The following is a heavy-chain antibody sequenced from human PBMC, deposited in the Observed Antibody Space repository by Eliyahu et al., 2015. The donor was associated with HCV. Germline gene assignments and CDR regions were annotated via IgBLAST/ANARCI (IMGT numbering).Heavy chain of an antibody. Sequence: EVQLLEXGGGLVQPGGSLXLSCAASGFTFSSYAMRWVRQAPGKGLEWVSSITGSGGNTYYADSVKGRFTISRDNSKNTLYMQMSSLRAEDTAVYSCAKDRDGYNDYWGQGTLVTVSS. CDR3: AKDRDGYNDY. J-gene: IGHJ4*02. CDR2: ITGSGGNT. CDR1: GFTFSSYA. D-gene: IGHD5-24*01. V-gene: IGHV3-23*01.